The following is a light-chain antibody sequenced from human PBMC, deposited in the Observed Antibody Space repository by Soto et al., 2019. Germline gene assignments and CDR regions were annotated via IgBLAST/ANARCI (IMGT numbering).Light chain of an antibody. Sequence: DIPLTQSPSFLSASVGDRVTITCRASQGLSSDLAWYQQKPGKDPKLLIYAASTLQSGVPSRFSGSGSGTEFTLTISTLQPEDFATYYCQQLNSYPISFGQGTRLEIK. CDR3: QQLNSYPIS. J-gene: IGKJ5*01. CDR1: QGLSSD. CDR2: AAS. V-gene: IGKV1-9*01.